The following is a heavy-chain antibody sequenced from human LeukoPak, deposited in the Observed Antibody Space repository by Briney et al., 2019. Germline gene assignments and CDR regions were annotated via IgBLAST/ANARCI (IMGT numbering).Heavy chain of an antibody. CDR1: GFTFSSYW. V-gene: IGHV3-7*03. Sequence: GGSLRLSCAASGFTFSSYWMSWVRQAPGKGLEWVANIKQDGSEKYYVDSVKGRFTISRDNAKNSLYLQMNSLRAEDTAVYYCAKVTFNYDILTGKYYFDYWGQGTLVTVSS. CDR3: AKVTFNYDILTGKYYFDY. CDR2: IKQDGSEK. D-gene: IGHD3-9*01. J-gene: IGHJ4*02.